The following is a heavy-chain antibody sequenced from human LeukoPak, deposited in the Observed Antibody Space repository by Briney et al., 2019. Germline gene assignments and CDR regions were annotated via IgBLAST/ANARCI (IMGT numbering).Heavy chain of an antibody. CDR3: AKATSESSGYKFDS. J-gene: IGHJ4*02. D-gene: IGHD3-22*01. V-gene: IGHV3-23*01. CDR2: ITGSGARS. CDR1: GFTFSGYG. Sequence: PGASLRLSCATSGFTFSGYGMNWVRLAPGKGLQWVSTITGSGARSYYADSVKGRFTISRDNSQNTLYLQMNSLRAEDTAVYYCAKATSESSGYKFDSWGQGTLVTVSS.